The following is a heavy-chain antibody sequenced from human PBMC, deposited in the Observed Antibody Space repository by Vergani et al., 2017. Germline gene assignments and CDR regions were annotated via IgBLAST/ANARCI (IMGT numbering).Heavy chain of an antibody. CDR2: VSPYNGNT. V-gene: IGHV1-18*01. CDR1: GYSFINYG. D-gene: IGHD5-24*01. J-gene: IGHJ6*02. Sequence: QSQLVQSGDEVKKPGASVKVSCKTSGYSFINYGISWVRQAPGQGLEWLGWVSPYNGNTNYGQKIQGRVTMTTDTSTRTAYMQLRSLTFDDTAVYYCARDLRDGYSPHYYYYGMDVWGQGTTVTVSS. CDR3: ARDLRDGYSPHYYYYGMDV.